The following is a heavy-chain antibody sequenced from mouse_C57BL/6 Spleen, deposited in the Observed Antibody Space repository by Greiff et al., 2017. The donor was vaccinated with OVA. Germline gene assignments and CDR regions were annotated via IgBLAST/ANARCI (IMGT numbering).Heavy chain of an antibody. J-gene: IGHJ4*01. V-gene: IGHV1-54*01. D-gene: IGHD2-5*01. CDR1: GYAFTNYL. CDR3: ARGDSNYACYALDY. CDR2: INTGSGGT. Sequence: QVKLQQSGAELVRPGTSVKVSCKASGYAFTNYLIEWVKQRPGQGLEWIGVINTGSGGTNYNEKFKGKATLTADKSSSTAYMQRSSLTSEDSAVYFCARGDSNYACYALDYWGQGTSVTVSS.